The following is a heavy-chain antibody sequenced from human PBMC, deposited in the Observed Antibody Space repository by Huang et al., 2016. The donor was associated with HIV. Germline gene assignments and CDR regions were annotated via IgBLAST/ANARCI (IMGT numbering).Heavy chain of an antibody. CDR2: ISSSSSYI. J-gene: IGHJ4*02. Sequence: KGLEWVSSISSSSSYIYYADSVKGRFTISRDNAKNSLYLQMNSLRAEDTAVYYCARDVMTGTGYWGQGTLVTVSS. V-gene: IGHV3-21*01. CDR3: ARDVMTGTGY. D-gene: IGHD3-9*01.